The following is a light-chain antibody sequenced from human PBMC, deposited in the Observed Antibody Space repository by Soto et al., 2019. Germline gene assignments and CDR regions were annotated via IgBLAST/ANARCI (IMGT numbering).Light chain of an antibody. CDR3: QQRSNWHPLT. CDR1: QSVSSY. Sequence: EIVLTQSPATLSLSPGERATLSCRASQSVSSYLAWYQQKPGQAPRLLIYDASNRATGIPARFSGSGSGTDFTLTISSLEPEDFAVYYCQQRSNWHPLTFGGGTKVELK. J-gene: IGKJ4*01. CDR2: DAS. V-gene: IGKV3-11*01.